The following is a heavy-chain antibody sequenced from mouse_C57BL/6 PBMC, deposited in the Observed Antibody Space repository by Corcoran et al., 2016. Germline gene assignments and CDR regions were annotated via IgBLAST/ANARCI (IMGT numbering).Heavy chain of an antibody. CDR2: IYWDDDK. CDR3: ARCGLRAMVS. J-gene: IGHJ4*01. V-gene: IGHV8-12*01. D-gene: IGHD1-1*01. Sequence: QVTLKESGPGILQSSQTLSRTCSVSGFSLSNSGMGVSWIRQPSGKGLEWLAHIYWDDDKCYNPSLKSRLTISKDTSRNQVFLKITSVDTAVTATYYCARCGLRAMVSWAQGTSFTVSS. CDR1: GFSLSNSGMG.